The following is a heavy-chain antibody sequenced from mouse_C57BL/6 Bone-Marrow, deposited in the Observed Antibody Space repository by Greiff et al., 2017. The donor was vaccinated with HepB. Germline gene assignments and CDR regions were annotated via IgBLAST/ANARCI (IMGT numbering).Heavy chain of an antibody. CDR2: INPNNGGT. J-gene: IGHJ4*01. D-gene: IGHD3-2*01. CDR1: GYTFTDYN. CDR3: ARMGSDSPYYYAMDY. Sequence: EVQLQQSGPELVKPGASVKIPCKASGYTFTDYNMDWVKQSHGKSLEWIGDINPNNGGTIYNQKFKGKATLTVDKSSSTAYRELRSLTSEDTAVYYCARMGSDSPYYYAMDYWGQGTSVTVSS. V-gene: IGHV1-18*01.